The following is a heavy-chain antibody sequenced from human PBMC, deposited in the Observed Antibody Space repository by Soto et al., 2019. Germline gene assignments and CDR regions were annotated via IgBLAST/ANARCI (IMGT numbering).Heavy chain of an antibody. CDR3: AKELVAVAGSDY. D-gene: IGHD6-19*01. CDR1: GFTFSGSA. Sequence: GGSLRLSCAASGFTFSGSAMHWVRQASGKGLEWVGRIRSKANSYATAYAASVKGRFTISRDDSKNTAYLQMNSLKTEDTAVYYCAKELVAVAGSDYWGQGTLVTVSS. CDR2: IRSKANSYAT. J-gene: IGHJ4*02. V-gene: IGHV3-73*01.